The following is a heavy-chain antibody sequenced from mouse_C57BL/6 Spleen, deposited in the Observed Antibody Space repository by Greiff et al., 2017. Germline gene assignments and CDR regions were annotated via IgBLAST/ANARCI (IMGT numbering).Heavy chain of an antibody. Sequence: VHLVESGPGLVQPSQSLSITCTVSGFSLTSYGVHWVRQSPGKGLEWLGVIWRGGSTDYNAAFISRLSICKDNSKSQVFFKMNSLQSDDTAVYYGDKETGGDYEGYFAYWGQGTTLTVSS. CDR1: GFSLTSYG. CDR2: IWRGGST. CDR3: DKETGGDYEGYFAY. V-gene: IGHV2-2*01. D-gene: IGHD2-13*01. J-gene: IGHJ2*01.